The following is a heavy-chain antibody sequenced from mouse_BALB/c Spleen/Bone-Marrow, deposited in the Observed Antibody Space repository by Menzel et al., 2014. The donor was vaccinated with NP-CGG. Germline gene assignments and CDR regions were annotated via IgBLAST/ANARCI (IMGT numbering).Heavy chain of an antibody. D-gene: IGHD1-1*01. CDR3: ARLNYYGNFFV. CDR1: GFDFSRYW. J-gene: IGHJ1*01. CDR2: INPESSTI. V-gene: IGHV4-1*02. Sequence: DVQLQESGGGLVQPGSLKLSCAASGFDFSRYWMSWVRQAPGKGLEWIGEINPESSTINYTPSLKDKFIISRDNAKNTLYLQMSKVRSEDTALYYCARLNYYGNFFVWGAGATVTISS.